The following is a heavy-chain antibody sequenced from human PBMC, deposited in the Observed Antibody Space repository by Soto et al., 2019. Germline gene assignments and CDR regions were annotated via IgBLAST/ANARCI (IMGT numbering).Heavy chain of an antibody. Sequence: QLQLQESGPGLVKPSETLSLTCTVSGGSISSSSYYWGWIRQPPGKWLEWIGSIYYSGNAYYNPSLKSRVAVSVDPSKNQFSLKVTSVTATDTAVYYCARHKDTSSRYLLPDFWGQGTLVTVSS. V-gene: IGHV4-39*01. CDR1: GGSISSSSYY. CDR2: IYYSGNA. D-gene: IGHD6-13*01. CDR3: ARHKDTSSRYLLPDF. J-gene: IGHJ4*02.